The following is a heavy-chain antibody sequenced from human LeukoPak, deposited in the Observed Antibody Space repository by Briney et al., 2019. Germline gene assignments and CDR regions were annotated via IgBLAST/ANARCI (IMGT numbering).Heavy chain of an antibody. Sequence: QAGGSLRLSCAASGFTFSSYAMSWVRQAPGKGLEWVSAISGSGGSTYYADSVKGRFTISRDNSKNTLYLQMNSLRAEDTAVYYCAKSQGVVGASLYYFDYWGQGTLVTVSS. CDR3: AKSQGVVGASLYYFDY. D-gene: IGHD1-26*01. CDR2: ISGSGGST. J-gene: IGHJ4*02. CDR1: GFTFSSYA. V-gene: IGHV3-23*01.